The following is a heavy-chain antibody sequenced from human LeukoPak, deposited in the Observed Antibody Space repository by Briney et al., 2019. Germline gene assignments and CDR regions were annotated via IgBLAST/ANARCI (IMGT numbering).Heavy chain of an antibody. V-gene: IGHV1-69*13. J-gene: IGHJ4*02. Sequence: ASVKVSCKASGGTFSSYAISWVRQAPGQGLEWMGGIIPIFGTANYAQKFQGRVTITADESTSTAYMELSSLRAEDTAVYYCAKEPTYWGYSYGYPARWGQGTLDTVSS. CDR1: GGTFSSYA. CDR2: IIPIFGTA. CDR3: AKEPTYWGYSYGYPAR. D-gene: IGHD5-18*01.